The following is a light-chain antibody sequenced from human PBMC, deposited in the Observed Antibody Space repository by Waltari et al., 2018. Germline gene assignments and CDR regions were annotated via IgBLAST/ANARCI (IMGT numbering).Light chain of an antibody. J-gene: IGKJ2*01. CDR1: QSSSSW. CDR2: KAS. V-gene: IGKV1-5*03. CDR3: QQYNSYSRT. Sequence: DIQMTQSPSTPSATVGDRGTNTCRASQSSSSWLAWYQQNPGKAPNLLIYKASSLESGVPSRFSGSGSGTEFTLTISSLQPDDFATYYCQQYNSYSRTFGQGTKLEIK.